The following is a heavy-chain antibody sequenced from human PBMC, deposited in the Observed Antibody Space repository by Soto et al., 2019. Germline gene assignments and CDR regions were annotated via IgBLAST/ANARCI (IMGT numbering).Heavy chain of an antibody. CDR1: GFTFRSYA. V-gene: IGHV3-23*01. Sequence: GALGLSCGGSGFTFRSYAMNWVRQAPGEGLGGGSGGRLRGGRTYCAGAVEGRVTISRDNSKKTLYLERNSLRAADTAVYYCANYHESSSFYYGIFASWGQGTPVPVAS. D-gene: IGHD3-22*01. J-gene: IGHJ4*02. CDR2: GRLRGGRT. CDR3: ANYHESSSFYYGIFAS.